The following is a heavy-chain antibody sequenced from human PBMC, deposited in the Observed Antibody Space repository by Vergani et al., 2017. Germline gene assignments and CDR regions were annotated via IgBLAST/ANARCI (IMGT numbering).Heavy chain of an antibody. V-gene: IGHV4-34*01. CDR1: GESFTSYH. CDR2: IDHTGRP. Sequence: QVQLQQWGGGLLKPSETLSLTCVVNGESFTSYHWTWIRQSPGEGLEWVGDIDHTGRPDYNPSLKSLLTMSVDKSRNQFSLTLNSVTATDTAIYFCARVNTETNGHLNYYYYMDVWGQGTAVTVS. CDR3: ARVNTETNGHLNYYYYMDV. D-gene: IGHD4-11*01. J-gene: IGHJ6*03.